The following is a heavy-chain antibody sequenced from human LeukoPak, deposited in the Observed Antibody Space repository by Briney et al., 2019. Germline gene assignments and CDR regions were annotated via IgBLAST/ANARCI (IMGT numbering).Heavy chain of an antibody. CDR3: ARTGSSGYYFDY. V-gene: IGHV3-21*01. D-gene: IGHD3-22*01. CDR2: ISSSSSYI. Sequence: GGSLRLSCAASGFTFSSYSMNWVRQAPGKGLEWVSSISSSSSYIYYADSVKGRFTISRDNAKNSLYLQMNSLRAEDTAVYYCARTGSSGYYFDYWGQGTLVTVSS. J-gene: IGHJ4*02. CDR1: GFTFSSYS.